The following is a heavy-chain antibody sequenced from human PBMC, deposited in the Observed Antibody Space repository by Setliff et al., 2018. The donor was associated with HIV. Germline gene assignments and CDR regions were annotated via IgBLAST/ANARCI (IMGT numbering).Heavy chain of an antibody. J-gene: IGHJ4*02. CDR2: IKQDGTEK. D-gene: IGHD2-15*01. V-gene: IGHV3-7*01. CDR3: ATGCSGGSCFDH. CDR1: GFTFNNYG. Sequence: GGSLRLSCAASGFTFNNYGMHWVRQAPGKGLEWVAHIKQDGTEKHYLDSVKGRFTVSRDNAKGTLYLQMNTLRPDDTAVYFCATGCSGGSCFDHWGQGNMVTVSS.